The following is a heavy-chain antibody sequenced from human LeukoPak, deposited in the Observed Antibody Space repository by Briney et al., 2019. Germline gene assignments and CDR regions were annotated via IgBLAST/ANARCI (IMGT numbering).Heavy chain of an antibody. D-gene: IGHD6-13*01. Sequence: GGSLTLTCAASGFTFSSYGMHCGRQPPAKGLQCVAFIRYDGSNKYYAYSVKGRFTISRDNSKNTLYLQMNSLRAEDTAVYYCAKVGSSWYFDYWGQGTLVTVSS. CDR3: AKVGSSWYFDY. CDR2: IRYDGSNK. CDR1: GFTFSSYG. V-gene: IGHV3-30*02. J-gene: IGHJ4*02.